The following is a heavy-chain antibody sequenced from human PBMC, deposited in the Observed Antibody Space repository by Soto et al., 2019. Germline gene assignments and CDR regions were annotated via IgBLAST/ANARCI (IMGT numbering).Heavy chain of an antibody. D-gene: IGHD3-22*01. J-gene: IGHJ6*02. CDR1: GFTFSRYG. CDR2: LSYDGSNK. CDR3: AKDSYYDSSPRFYGMDV. V-gene: IGHV3-30*18. Sequence: QVQLVESGGGVVQPGRSLRLSCAASGFTFSRYGMHWVRQAPGKGLECVAVLSYDGSNKYYADSVKGRFTISRDNSKNXRYLQMNSLRAEDTAVYYCAKDSYYDSSPRFYGMDVWGQGTTVTVSS.